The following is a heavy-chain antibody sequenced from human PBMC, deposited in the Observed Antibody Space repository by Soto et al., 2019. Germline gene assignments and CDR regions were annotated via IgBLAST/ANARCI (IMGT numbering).Heavy chain of an antibody. Sequence: LRLSCTGSGFNFANYALTWVRQAPGKGLEWVGFIRGETNGGTADYAASLKGRITISRDDSKSIAYLEINSLQTEDTAVYYCTRYYYESSGYYVYWGQGTLVTVSS. CDR3: TRYYYESSGYYVY. D-gene: IGHD3-22*01. V-gene: IGHV3-49*02. CDR2: IRGETNGGTA. J-gene: IGHJ4*02. CDR1: GFNFANYA.